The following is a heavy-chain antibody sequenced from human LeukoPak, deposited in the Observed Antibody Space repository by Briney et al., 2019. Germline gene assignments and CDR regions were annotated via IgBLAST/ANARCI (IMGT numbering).Heavy chain of an antibody. CDR2: IKRDGSDK. CDR1: DFSLSSFW. D-gene: IGHD5-24*01. J-gene: IGHJ3*02. Sequence: SGGSLRLSCAASDFSLSSFWMSWVRQAPGKGLEWVANIKRDGSDKNYVDPVKGRFTISRDNAKNSLYLDMSSLRVEDTAVYYCAREQKKTAMATRDGFDIWGQGTMVTVSS. CDR3: AREQKKTAMATRDGFDI. V-gene: IGHV3-7*01.